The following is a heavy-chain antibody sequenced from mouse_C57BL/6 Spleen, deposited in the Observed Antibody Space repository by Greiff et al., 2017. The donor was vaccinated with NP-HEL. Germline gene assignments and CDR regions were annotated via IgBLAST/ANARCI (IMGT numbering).Heavy chain of an antibody. J-gene: IGHJ2*01. V-gene: IGHV1-15*01. Sequence: QVQLQQSGAELVRPGASVTLSCKASGYTFTDYEMHWVKQTPVHGLEWIGTIDPETGGTAYNQKFKGKAILTADKSSSTAYMELRSLTSEDSAVYYCTRRRYDFGCWGPGTTLTVSS. CDR2: IDPETGGT. CDR3: TRRRYDFGC. CDR1: GYTFTDYE. D-gene: IGHD2-14*01.